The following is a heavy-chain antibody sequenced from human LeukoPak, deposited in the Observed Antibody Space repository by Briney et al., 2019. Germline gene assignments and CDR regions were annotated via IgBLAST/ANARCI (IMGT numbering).Heavy chain of an antibody. CDR2: IYYSGST. CDR1: GGSISSGGYS. Sequence: SETLSLTCAVSGGSISSGGYSWSWIRQPPGKGLEWIGYIYYSGSTYYNPSLKSRVTISVDTSKNQFSLKLSSVTAADTAVYYCARGRADCSSTSCTTYYYYYYMDVWGKGTTVTVSS. CDR3: ARGRADCSSTSCTTYYYYYYMDV. J-gene: IGHJ6*03. V-gene: IGHV4-30-4*07. D-gene: IGHD2-2*01.